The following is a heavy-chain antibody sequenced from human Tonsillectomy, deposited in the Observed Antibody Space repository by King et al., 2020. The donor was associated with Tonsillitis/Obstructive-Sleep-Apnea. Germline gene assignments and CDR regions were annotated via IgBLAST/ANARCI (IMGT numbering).Heavy chain of an antibody. D-gene: IGHD3-22*01. J-gene: IGHJ4*02. CDR3: ARESRRHYFDSSDGSGYYTFAY. CDR1: GYTFTSYG. Sequence: QLVQSGAEVKKPGASVKVSCKASGYTFTSYGISWVRQAPGQGLEWMGWISAYNGNTNYAQNLQGRVTMTTDTSKSTAYLDLRSLRSDDTAVYYCARESRRHYFDSSDGSGYYTFAYWRQGTLVTVPS. CDR2: ISAYNGNT. V-gene: IGHV1-18*01.